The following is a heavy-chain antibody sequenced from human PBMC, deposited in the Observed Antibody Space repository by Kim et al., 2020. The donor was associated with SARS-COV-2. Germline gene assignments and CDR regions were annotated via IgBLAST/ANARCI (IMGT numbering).Heavy chain of an antibody. Sequence: ASVKVSCKASGYTFTSYGISWVRQAPGQGLEWMGWISAYNGNTNYAQKLQGRVTMTTDTSTSTAYMELRSLRSDDTAVYYCARICLNYYDSSGYSCGPPRWGARDAFDIWGQGTMVTVSS. V-gene: IGHV1-18*01. CDR1: GYTFTSYG. J-gene: IGHJ3*02. D-gene: IGHD3-22*01. CDR2: ISAYNGNT. CDR3: ARICLNYYDSSGYSCGPPRWGARDAFDI.